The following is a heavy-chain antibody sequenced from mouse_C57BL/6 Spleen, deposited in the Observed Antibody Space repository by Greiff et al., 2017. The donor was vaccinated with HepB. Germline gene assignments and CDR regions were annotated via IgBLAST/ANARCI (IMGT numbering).Heavy chain of an antibody. Sequence: EVKVEESGGGLVQPGGSLSLSCAASGFTFTDYYMSWVRQPPGKALEWLGFIRNKANGYTTEYSASVKGRFTISRDNSQSILYLQMNALRAEDSATYYCARSKTAQALYYFDYWGQGTTLTVSS. CDR2: IRNKANGYTT. CDR1: GFTFTDYY. CDR3: ARSKTAQALYYFDY. J-gene: IGHJ2*01. D-gene: IGHD3-2*02. V-gene: IGHV7-3*01.